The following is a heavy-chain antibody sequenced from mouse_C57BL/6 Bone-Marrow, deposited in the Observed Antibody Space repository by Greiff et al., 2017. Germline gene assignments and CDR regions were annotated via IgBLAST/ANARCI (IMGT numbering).Heavy chain of an antibody. CDR3: ARSYDYDDYTMDY. CDR2: MHPNGGSP. CDR1: GYTFTNYW. Sequence: VQLQQPGAALVKPGASVKLSCKASGYTFTNYWMHWVKQRPGQGLEWIGMMHPNGGSPDYNEKFKSEATLSVDKSSRTAYMELSSLTSEDSAVYYCARSYDYDDYTMDYWGQGTAVTVSS. D-gene: IGHD2-4*01. V-gene: IGHV1-64*01. J-gene: IGHJ4*01.